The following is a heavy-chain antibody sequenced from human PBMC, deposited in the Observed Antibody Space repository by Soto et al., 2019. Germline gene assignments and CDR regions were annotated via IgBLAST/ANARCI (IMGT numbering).Heavy chain of an antibody. D-gene: IGHD2-15*01. J-gene: IGHJ4*02. Sequence: SETLSLTCTVSGGSISSGGYYWSWIRQHPGKGLEWIGYIYYSGSTYYNPSLKSRVTISVDTSKNQFSLKLSSVTAADTAVYYCARWDCSGGSCYPAHFDYWGQGTLVTVSS. CDR2: IYYSGST. V-gene: IGHV4-31*03. CDR1: GGSISSGGYY. CDR3: ARWDCSGGSCYPAHFDY.